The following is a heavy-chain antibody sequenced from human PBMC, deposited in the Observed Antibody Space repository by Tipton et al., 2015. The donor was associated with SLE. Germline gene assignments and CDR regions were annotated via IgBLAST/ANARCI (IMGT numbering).Heavy chain of an antibody. CDR2: IYKTGIT. Sequence: WSWIRQPAGMPLEWIGRIYKTGITNYNPSLKGRLSMSVDTSKAHFSLNLNSVTAADTAVYYCARLSTDCADRSGYGYFDHWGQGTLVTVSS. CDR3: ARLSTDCADRSGYGYFDH. J-gene: IGHJ4*02. V-gene: IGHV4-4*07. D-gene: IGHD3-22*01.